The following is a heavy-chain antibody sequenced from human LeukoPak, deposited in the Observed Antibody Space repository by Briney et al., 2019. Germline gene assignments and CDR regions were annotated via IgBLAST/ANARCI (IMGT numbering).Heavy chain of an antibody. J-gene: IGHJ3*02. V-gene: IGHV3-30-3*01. CDR3: AREGVLSRERLDAFDI. Sequence: GGSLRLSCAASGFTFSSYAMHWVRQAPGKGLEWVAVISYDGSNKYYADSVKGRFTISRDNSKNTLYLQMNSLRAEDTAVYYCAREGVLSRERLDAFDIWGQGTMVTVSS. CDR2: ISYDGSNK. CDR1: GFTFSSYA. D-gene: IGHD1-1*01.